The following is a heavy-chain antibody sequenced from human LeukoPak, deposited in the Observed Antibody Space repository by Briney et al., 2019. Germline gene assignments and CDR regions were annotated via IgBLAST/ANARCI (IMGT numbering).Heavy chain of an antibody. D-gene: IGHD5-18*01. V-gene: IGHV3-9*03. CDR2: ISWNSGGI. CDR1: GFTFDDYA. CDR3: AKDIRYSYGYGLDY. Sequence: GGSLRLSCAASGFTFDDYAMHWVRQAPGRGLEWVSCISWNSGGIGYADSVKGRFTISRDNAKNSLYLQMNSLRAEDMALYYCAKDIRYSYGYGLDYWGQGTLVTVSS. J-gene: IGHJ4*02.